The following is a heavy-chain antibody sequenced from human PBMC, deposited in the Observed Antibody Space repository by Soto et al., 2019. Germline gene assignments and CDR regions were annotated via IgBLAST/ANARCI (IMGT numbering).Heavy chain of an antibody. V-gene: IGHV4-30-4*01. Sequence: QVQLQESGPGLVKPSQTLSLTCTVSGGSISSGDYYWSWIRQPPGKGLEWIGYIYYSGSTYYNPSLKSRVTISVDTSRNQFSLKLSSVTAADTAVYYCAKGGWAGTTGVDYWGQGTLVTVSS. CDR2: IYYSGST. D-gene: IGHD1-1*01. CDR1: GGSISSGDYY. J-gene: IGHJ4*02. CDR3: AKGGWAGTTGVDY.